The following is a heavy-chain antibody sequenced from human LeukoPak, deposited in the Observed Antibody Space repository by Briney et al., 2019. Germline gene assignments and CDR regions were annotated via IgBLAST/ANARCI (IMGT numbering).Heavy chain of an antibody. CDR2: IYSGDST. V-gene: IGHV3-53*01. CDR3: ARDKKKPLYGSGSIYGMDV. D-gene: IGHD3-10*01. J-gene: IGHJ6*02. CDR1: GFTVSSNY. Sequence: GASLKISCAASGFTVSSNYMSWVRQAPGKGLEWVSVIYSGDSTYYADSVKGRFTISRDNSKNTLYLQMNSLRAEDTAVYYCARDKKKPLYGSGSIYGMDVWGQGTTVTVSS.